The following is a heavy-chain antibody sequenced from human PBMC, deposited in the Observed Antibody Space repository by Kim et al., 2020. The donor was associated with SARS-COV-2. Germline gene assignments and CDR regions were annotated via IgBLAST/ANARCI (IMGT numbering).Heavy chain of an antibody. Sequence: GRFTISRDNAKNSLYLQMNSLRAEDTALYYCAKGMIPRGSRYVVDAFDIWGQGTMVTVSS. V-gene: IGHV3-9*01. D-gene: IGHD2-15*01. J-gene: IGHJ3*02. CDR3: AKGMIPRGSRYVVDAFDI.